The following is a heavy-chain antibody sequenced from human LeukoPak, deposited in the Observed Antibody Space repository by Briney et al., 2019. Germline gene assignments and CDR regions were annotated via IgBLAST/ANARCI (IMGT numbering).Heavy chain of an antibody. D-gene: IGHD2-8*01. Sequence: GASVKVSCKASGYTFTGYYMHWVRQAPGQGLEWMGWINPNSGGTNYVQKFQGRVTMTRDTSISTAYMELSRLRSDDTAVYYCASLDCTNGVCLDYFDYWGQGTLVTVSS. CDR2: INPNSGGT. CDR1: GYTFTGYY. CDR3: ASLDCTNGVCLDYFDY. J-gene: IGHJ4*02. V-gene: IGHV1-2*02.